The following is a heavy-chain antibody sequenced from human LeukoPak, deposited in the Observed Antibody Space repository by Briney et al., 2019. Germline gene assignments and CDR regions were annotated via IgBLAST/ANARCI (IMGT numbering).Heavy chain of an antibody. CDR3: ARDPLRFLEWMGYGMDV. V-gene: IGHV3-21*01. J-gene: IGHJ6*02. Sequence: PGGSLRLSCAASGFTFSSYSMNWVRQAPGKGLEWVSSISSSSSYIYYADSVKGRFTISRDNAKNSLYLQMNSLRAEDTAVYYCARDPLRFLEWMGYGMDVWGQGTTVTVSS. CDR2: ISSSSSYI. D-gene: IGHD3-3*01. CDR1: GFTFSSYS.